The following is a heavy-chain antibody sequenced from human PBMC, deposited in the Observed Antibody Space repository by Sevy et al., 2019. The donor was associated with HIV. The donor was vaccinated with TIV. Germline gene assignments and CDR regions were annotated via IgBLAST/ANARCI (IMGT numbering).Heavy chain of an antibody. Sequence: ASVKVSCKASGYTFTGYYMHWVRQAPGQGLEWMGWINPNSGGTNYAQKFQGRVTMTRDTSISTAYMELSRLRSDDTAVYYCARDPPRPDYYDSSGYFDYWGQRTLVTVSS. CDR2: INPNSGGT. D-gene: IGHD3-22*01. CDR3: ARDPPRPDYYDSSGYFDY. V-gene: IGHV1-2*02. J-gene: IGHJ4*02. CDR1: GYTFTGYY.